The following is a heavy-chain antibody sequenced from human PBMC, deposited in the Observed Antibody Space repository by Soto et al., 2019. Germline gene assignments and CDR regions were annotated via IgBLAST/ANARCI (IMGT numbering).Heavy chain of an antibody. CDR1: GGSISSGGYY. D-gene: IGHD6-13*01. J-gene: IGHJ5*02. Sequence: QVQLQESGPGLVKPSQTLSLTCTVSGGSISSGGYYWSWIRQHPGKGLEWIGNIYYSGRTYYNPSLKSRVTISVDTSKNQFSLKVSSVTDADTAVYYCARVFSDSSSFFDPWGQGTLVTVSS. CDR3: ARVFSDSSSFFDP. CDR2: IYYSGRT. V-gene: IGHV4-31*03.